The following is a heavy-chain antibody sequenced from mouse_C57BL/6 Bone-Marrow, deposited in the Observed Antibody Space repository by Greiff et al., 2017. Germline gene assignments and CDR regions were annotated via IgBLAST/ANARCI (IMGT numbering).Heavy chain of an antibody. CDR2: IWSGGST. CDR1: GFSLTSYG. Sequence: QVQLQQSGPGLVQPSQSLSITCTVSGFSLTSYGVHWVRQSPGKGLEWLGVIWSGGSTDYNAAFISRLSISKDNSKSQVFFKMNSLQADDTAIYYCATPLITTVDGFAYWGQGTLVTVSA. CDR3: ATPLITTVDGFAY. J-gene: IGHJ3*01. V-gene: IGHV2-2*01. D-gene: IGHD1-1*01.